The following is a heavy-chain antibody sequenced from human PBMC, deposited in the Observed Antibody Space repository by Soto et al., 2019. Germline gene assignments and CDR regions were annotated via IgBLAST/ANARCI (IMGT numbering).Heavy chain of an antibody. J-gene: IGHJ4*02. Sequence: EVQLLDSGGGLVQPGGSLRLSCAASGFTFNNYAMTWVRQAPGKGLEWVSAISGGGDTTSYADSVKGRFTVSRDGSKNTVYMEMSSLRADDTALYYCAKGRGGSGSLTPRVDFWGQGTLVTVSS. CDR2: ISGGGDTT. D-gene: IGHD3-10*01. V-gene: IGHV3-23*01. CDR3: AKGRGGSGSLTPRVDF. CDR1: GFTFNNYA.